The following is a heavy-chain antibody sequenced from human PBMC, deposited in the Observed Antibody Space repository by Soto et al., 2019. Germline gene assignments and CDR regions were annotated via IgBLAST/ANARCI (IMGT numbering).Heavy chain of an antibody. Sequence: PSDTLSLTCAVSGGSFTSNNWCTWVRQPPGQGLEWIGEIYRTGSTNYNPSLKSRVTISLDKSENQFSLKVTSLTAADTAVYYCASRDPGTSVDYWGQGTLVTSPQ. V-gene: IGHV4-4*02. CDR3: ASRDPGTSVDY. CDR2: IYRTGST. J-gene: IGHJ4*02. CDR1: GGSFTSNNW. D-gene: IGHD1-7*01.